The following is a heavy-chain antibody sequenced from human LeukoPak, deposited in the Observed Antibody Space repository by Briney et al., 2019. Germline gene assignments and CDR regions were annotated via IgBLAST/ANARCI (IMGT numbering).Heavy chain of an antibody. V-gene: IGHV4-4*07. Sequence: SETLSLTCTVSGGSISSYYWSWIRQPAGKGLERIGRIYTSGSTNYNPSLKSRVTMSVDTSKNQFSLKLSSVTAADTAMYYCARVEIVVVGAATHDTFGIWGPGTLVTVS. CDR3: ARVEIVVVGAATHDTFGI. CDR2: IYTSGST. D-gene: IGHD2-15*01. CDR1: GGSISSYY. J-gene: IGHJ3*02.